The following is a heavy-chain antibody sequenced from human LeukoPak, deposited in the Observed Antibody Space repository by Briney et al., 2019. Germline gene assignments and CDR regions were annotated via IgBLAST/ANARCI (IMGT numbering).Heavy chain of an antibody. CDR1: GFTFSDYY. CDR3: ARGRPPGPYYYMDV. CDR2: ISSSGSTI. J-gene: IGHJ6*03. Sequence: GGSLRLSCAASGFTFSDYYMSWIRQAPGKGLEWVSYISSSGSTIYYADSVKGQFTISRDNAKNSLYLQMNSLRAEDTAVYYCARGRPPGPYYYMDVWGKGTTVTVSS. V-gene: IGHV3-11*01.